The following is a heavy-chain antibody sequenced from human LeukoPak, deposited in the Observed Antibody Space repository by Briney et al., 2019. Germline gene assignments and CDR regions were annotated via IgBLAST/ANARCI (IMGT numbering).Heavy chain of an antibody. V-gene: IGHV1-18*01. Sequence: VASVKVSCRASGYTFTSYGISWVRQAPGQGLEWMGWISAYNGNTNYAQKLQGRVTMTTDTSTSTAYMELRSLRSDDTAVYYCARDYLPTTVTTPWENWFDPWGQGTLVTVSS. D-gene: IGHD4-17*01. CDR2: ISAYNGNT. J-gene: IGHJ5*02. CDR1: GYTFTSYG. CDR3: ARDYLPTTVTTPWENWFDP.